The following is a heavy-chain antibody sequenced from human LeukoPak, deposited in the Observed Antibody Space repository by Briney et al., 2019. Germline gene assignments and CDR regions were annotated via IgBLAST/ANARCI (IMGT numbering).Heavy chain of an antibody. CDR3: ARSLYYDFWSGQNNWFDP. Sequence: SVKVSCKASGGTFSSYAISWVRQAPGQGLEWMGGIIPIFGTANYAQKFQGRVTITADESTSTVYMELSSLRSEDTAVYYCARSLYYDFWSGQNNWFDPWGQGTLVTVSS. V-gene: IGHV1-69*13. J-gene: IGHJ5*02. CDR1: GGTFSSYA. D-gene: IGHD3-3*01. CDR2: IIPIFGTA.